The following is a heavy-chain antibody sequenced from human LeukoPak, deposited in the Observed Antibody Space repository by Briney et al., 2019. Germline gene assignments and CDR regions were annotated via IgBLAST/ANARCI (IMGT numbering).Heavy chain of an antibody. D-gene: IGHD3-22*01. V-gene: IGHV3-33*01. Sequence: GGSLRLSCAASGFTFSSYGMDWVRQAPGKGLEWVAAIWYDGSNKHYADSVKGRFTISRDNSKNTLYLQMTSLRAEDTAVYCCAREYYYDSSLAFDIWGQGTMVTVSS. CDR1: GFTFSSYG. CDR2: IWYDGSNK. CDR3: AREYYYDSSLAFDI. J-gene: IGHJ3*02.